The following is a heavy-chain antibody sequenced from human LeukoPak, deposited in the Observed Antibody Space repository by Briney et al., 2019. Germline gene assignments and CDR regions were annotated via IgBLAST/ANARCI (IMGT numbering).Heavy chain of an antibody. D-gene: IGHD3-22*01. Sequence: SETLSLTCTVSGGSISSYYWSWIRQPPGKGLEWIGYIYYSGSTNYNPSLKSRVTISVDTSKNQFSLKLSSVTAADTAVYYCAGNYYDSSGSLDCWGQGTLVTVSS. V-gene: IGHV4-59*01. CDR1: GGSISSYY. J-gene: IGHJ4*02. CDR3: AGNYYDSSGSLDC. CDR2: IYYSGST.